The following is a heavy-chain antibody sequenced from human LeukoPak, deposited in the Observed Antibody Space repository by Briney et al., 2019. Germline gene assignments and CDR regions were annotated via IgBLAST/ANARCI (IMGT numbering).Heavy chain of an antibody. Sequence: ASVKVSCKASGYTFTGYYMHWVRQAPGQGLEWMGWINPNSGGTNYAQKFQGRVTMTRDTSISTAYMELSRLRSDDTAVYYCARETGYAYGRAPLDYWGQGTLVTVSS. V-gene: IGHV1-2*02. CDR2: INPNSGGT. CDR3: ARETGYAYGRAPLDY. CDR1: GYTFTGYY. D-gene: IGHD5-18*01. J-gene: IGHJ4*02.